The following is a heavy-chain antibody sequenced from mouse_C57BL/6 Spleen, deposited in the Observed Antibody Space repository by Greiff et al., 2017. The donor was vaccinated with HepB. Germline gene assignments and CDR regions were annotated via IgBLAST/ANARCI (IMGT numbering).Heavy chain of an antibody. D-gene: IGHD1-1*01. J-gene: IGHJ2*01. CDR3: ARDPLTTVVGRDY. CDR1: GYSITSGYY. Sequence: VQLKESGPGLVKPSQSLSLTCSVTGYSITSGYYWNWIRQFPGNKLEWMGYISYDGSNNYNPSLKNRISITRDTSKNQFFLKLNSVTTEDTVTYYCARDPLTTVVGRDYWGQGTTLTVSS. CDR2: ISYDGSN. V-gene: IGHV3-6*01.